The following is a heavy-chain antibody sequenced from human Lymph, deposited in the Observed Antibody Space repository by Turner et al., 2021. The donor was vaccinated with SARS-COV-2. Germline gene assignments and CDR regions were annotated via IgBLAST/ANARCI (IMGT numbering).Heavy chain of an antibody. J-gene: IGHJ3*02. V-gene: IGHV1-69*10. CDR2: IIPIHGIA. D-gene: IGHD1-26*01. Sequence: QLQLVQSGAAVKKPGSSVKVSCKASGGTFSTYVISWVRQAPGQGLEWMGGIIPIHGIANYAQKFQGRVTITSDKSTSTAYMELSSLRSEDTAVYHCARRHSGNYDAFDIWGQGTMVTVSS. CDR1: GGTFSTYV. CDR3: ARRHSGNYDAFDI.